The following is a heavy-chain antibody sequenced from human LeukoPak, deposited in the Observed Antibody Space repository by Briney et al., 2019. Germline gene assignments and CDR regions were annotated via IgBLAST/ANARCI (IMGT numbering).Heavy chain of an antibody. CDR1: GFTFSSYE. D-gene: IGHD1-1*01. Sequence: PGGSLRLSCAASGFTFSSYEMIWVRQAPGKGLEWVSFISSSGSSIYYADSVKGRFTISRDNAKNSLYLQMNSLRAEDTAVYYCARDTTGPEDFDYWGQGTLVTVSS. CDR2: ISSSGSSI. CDR3: ARDTTGPEDFDY. V-gene: IGHV3-48*03. J-gene: IGHJ4*02.